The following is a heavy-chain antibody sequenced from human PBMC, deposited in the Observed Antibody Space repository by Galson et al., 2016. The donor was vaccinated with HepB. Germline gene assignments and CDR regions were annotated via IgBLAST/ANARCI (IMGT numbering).Heavy chain of an antibody. V-gene: IGHV4-61*02. J-gene: IGHJ6*03. Sequence: TLSLTCTVSSGSISSGLYYWSWIRQPAGKGLEWIGRIYSNGSINYNLSLKSRVTISVDTSKNQFSLKLSSVTAADTAVYYCARDSSIDTYSYYYMDVWGKGTTVTVSS. CDR2: IYSNGSI. CDR3: ARDSSIDTYSYYYMDV. D-gene: IGHD1-26*01. CDR1: SGSISSGLYY.